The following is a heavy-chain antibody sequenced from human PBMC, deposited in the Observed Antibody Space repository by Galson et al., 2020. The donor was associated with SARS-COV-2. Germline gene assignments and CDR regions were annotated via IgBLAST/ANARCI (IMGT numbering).Heavy chain of an antibody. J-gene: IGHJ4*02. D-gene: IGHD6-19*01. CDR1: GYTFINYW. V-gene: IGHV5-51*01. CDR2: IYPGDSET. CDR3: ARHGMADTLGMAY. Sequence: ASVKVSCKGFGYTFINYWIGWVRQMPGKGLEWMGMIYPGDSETRYSPSFQGQVTISADTSTATAYLQWSSLKASDTAIYYCARHGMADTLGMAYWGQGTQVNVST.